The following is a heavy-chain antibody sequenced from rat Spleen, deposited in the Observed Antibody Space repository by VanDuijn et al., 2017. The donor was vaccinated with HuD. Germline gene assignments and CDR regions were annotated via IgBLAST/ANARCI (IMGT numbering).Heavy chain of an antibody. J-gene: IGHJ1*01. CDR3: VRQGYLRDWYFDF. CDR1: GFTYNDYA. Sequence: EVQLVESDGGLVQPGRSLKLSCAASGFTYNDYAMAWVRQAPAKGLEWVATINTGGGDTYYRDSVKGRFTISRDNAKSTLYLQMDSLRSEDTATYYCVRQGYLRDWYFDFWGPGTMVAVSS. V-gene: IGHV5S23*01. D-gene: IGHD2-7*01. CDR2: INTGGGDT.